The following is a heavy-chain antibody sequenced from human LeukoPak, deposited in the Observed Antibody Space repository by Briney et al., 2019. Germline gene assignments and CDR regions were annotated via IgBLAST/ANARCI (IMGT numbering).Heavy chain of an antibody. J-gene: IGHJ4*02. CDR2: IYYSGST. CDR3: ARTDYRV. V-gene: IGHV4-59*12. Sequence: SETLSLTCAVYGGSFSAYYWSWIRQPPGKGLEWIGYIYYSGSTNYNPSLKSRVTISIDTSKNQFSLKLSSVTAADTAVYYCARTDYRVWGQGALVTVSS. D-gene: IGHD4-11*01. CDR1: GGSFSAYY.